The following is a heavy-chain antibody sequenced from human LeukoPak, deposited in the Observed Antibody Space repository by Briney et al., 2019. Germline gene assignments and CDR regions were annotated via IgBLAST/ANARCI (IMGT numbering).Heavy chain of an antibody. J-gene: IGHJ4*02. V-gene: IGHV4-59*01. CDR3: ARTMVRGVIPDY. CDR1: GGSISSYY. CDR2: IYYSGST. Sequence: SETLSLTCTVSGGSISSYYWSWIRQPPGKGLEWIGYIYYSGSTNYNPSLKSRVTISVDTSKNQFSLKLSSVTAADTAVYYCARTMVRGVIPDYWGQGTLVTVSS. D-gene: IGHD3-10*01.